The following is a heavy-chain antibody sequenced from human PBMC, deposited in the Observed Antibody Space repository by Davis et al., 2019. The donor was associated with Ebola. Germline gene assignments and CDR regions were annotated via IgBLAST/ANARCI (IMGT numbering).Heavy chain of an antibody. CDR1: GYTFTSYD. Sequence: ASVKVSCKASGYTFTSYDIKWVRQATGQGLEWMGWMNPNSGNTGYAQKFQGRVTITRNTSISTAYMELSSLRSEDTAVYYCARGKPRSQLRWFDPWGQGTLVTVSS. D-gene: IGHD3-10*01. CDR2: MNPNSGNT. J-gene: IGHJ5*02. CDR3: ARGKPRSQLRWFDP. V-gene: IGHV1-8*03.